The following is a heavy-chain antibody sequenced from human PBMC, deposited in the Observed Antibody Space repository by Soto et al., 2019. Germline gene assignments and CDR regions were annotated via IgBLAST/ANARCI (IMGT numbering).Heavy chain of an antibody. CDR3: ARDAVDDFWSGYSQTMEYFDY. CDR1: GYTFTSYG. J-gene: IGHJ4*02. Sequence: QVQLVQSGAEVKKPGASVKVSCKASGYTFTSYGISWVRQAPGQGLEWMGWISAYNGNTNYAQTLQGRVTMTTDTSKSTAFMELRSLRSDDTAVYYCARDAVDDFWSGYSQTMEYFDYWGQGTLVTVSS. V-gene: IGHV1-18*01. CDR2: ISAYNGNT. D-gene: IGHD3-3*01.